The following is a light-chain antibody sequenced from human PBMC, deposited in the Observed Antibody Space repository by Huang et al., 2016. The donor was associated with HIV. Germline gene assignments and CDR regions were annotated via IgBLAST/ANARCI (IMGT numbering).Light chain of an antibody. CDR1: QSVGNY. J-gene: IGKJ3*01. CDR3: QQRDSWPLT. CDR2: DAS. V-gene: IGKV3-11*01. Sequence: EIVLTQSPVTLSLSPGERATLSCRASQSVGNYLAWYKQKPGQAPRLLIYDASDRATGVPARFSGSGSGTDFTLSISSLELEDFAVYYCQQRDSWPLTFGPGTKVDIK.